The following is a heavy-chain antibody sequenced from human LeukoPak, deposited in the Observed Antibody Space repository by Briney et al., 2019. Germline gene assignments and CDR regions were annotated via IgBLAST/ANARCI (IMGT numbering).Heavy chain of an antibody. V-gene: IGHV4-59*01. Sequence: SETLSLTCTVSGGSISSYYWSWIRQPPGKGQEWIGYIYYSGSTNYNPSLKSRVTISVDTSKNQFSLKLSSVTAADTAVYYCARVDCSSTSCYGVWAFDIWGQGTMVTVSS. J-gene: IGHJ3*02. D-gene: IGHD2-2*01. CDR1: GGSISSYY. CDR3: ARVDCSSTSCYGVWAFDI. CDR2: IYYSGST.